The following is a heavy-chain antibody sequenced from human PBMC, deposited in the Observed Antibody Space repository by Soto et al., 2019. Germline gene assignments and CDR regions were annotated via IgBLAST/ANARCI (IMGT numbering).Heavy chain of an antibody. Sequence: QVQLQESGPGLVKPSQTLSLTCTVSGGSISSGGYYWSWIRQHPGKGLEWIGYIYYSGSTYYNPSLKSRVTIPVDASKNQFSLKLSAVTAADTAVYYCAREQYGRNSYYCYGMDVWGQGTTVTVSS. CDR2: IYYSGST. V-gene: IGHV4-31*03. CDR3: AREQYGRNSYYCYGMDV. D-gene: IGHD4-17*01. CDR1: GGSISSGGYY. J-gene: IGHJ6*02.